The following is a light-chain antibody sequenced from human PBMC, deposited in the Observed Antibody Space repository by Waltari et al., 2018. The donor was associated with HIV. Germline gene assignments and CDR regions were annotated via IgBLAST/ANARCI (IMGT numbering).Light chain of an antibody. V-gene: IGLV2-23*02. CDR1: STDVGVYTY. CDR2: DVT. Sequence: QSALTQPASVSGSPGQSLTISCAGGSTDVGVYTYVSWYKQYPGKVPKVVIYDVTERPSGVSTRLSGSKSGNTASLTSSGLQAEDEADYYCCSFAGTNTWVFGGGTRLTV. CDR3: CSFAGTNTWV. J-gene: IGLJ3*02.